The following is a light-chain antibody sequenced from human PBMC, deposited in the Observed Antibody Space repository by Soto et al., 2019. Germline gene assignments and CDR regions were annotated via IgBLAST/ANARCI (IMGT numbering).Light chain of an antibody. Sequence: ETVMTQSPATLSVSAGERATLSCRASQSVYSNLAWYQQKPGQAPRLLIYGASTRATGLPARFSGSGSGTEFTLTISSLQSEDFAVYYCQQYQNWPLTFGGGTKVEIK. CDR3: QQYQNWPLT. V-gene: IGKV3-15*01. J-gene: IGKJ4*01. CDR2: GAS. CDR1: QSVYSN.